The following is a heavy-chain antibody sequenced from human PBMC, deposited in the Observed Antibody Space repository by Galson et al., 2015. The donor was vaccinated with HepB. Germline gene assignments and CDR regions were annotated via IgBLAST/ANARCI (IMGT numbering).Heavy chain of an antibody. J-gene: IGHJ3*02. V-gene: IGHV4-39*01. CDR3: ARRISVYGVVPGAFDI. CDR2: VYYRGST. D-gene: IGHD3-3*01. Sequence: KGLEWIGSVYYRGSTYYNPSLKSRLTISEDRSKNQYSLRLTSVTAADTAVYYCARRISVYGVVPGAFDIWGQGAMVTVSS.